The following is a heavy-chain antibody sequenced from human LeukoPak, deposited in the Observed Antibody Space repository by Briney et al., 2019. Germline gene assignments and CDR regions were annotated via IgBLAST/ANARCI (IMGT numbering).Heavy chain of an antibody. CDR1: GFTFSSYA. CDR2: ISYDGSNK. J-gene: IGHJ4*02. D-gene: IGHD6-19*01. V-gene: IGHV3-30-3*01. CDR3: ARDVDSGWYGN. Sequence: PGGSLRLSCAASGFTFSSYAMHWVRQAPGKGLEWVAVISYDGSNKYYGDSVKGRFTISRDNSKNTLYVQMNSLRAEDTAVYYCARDVDSGWYGNWGQGTLVTVSS.